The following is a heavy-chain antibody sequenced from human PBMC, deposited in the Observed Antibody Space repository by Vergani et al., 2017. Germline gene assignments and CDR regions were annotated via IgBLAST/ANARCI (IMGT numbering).Heavy chain of an antibody. CDR2: ISAYNGNT. Sequence: QVQLVQSGAEVKTPGASVKVSCKASGYTFTSYGFSWVRQAPGQGFEWMGWISAYNGNTNYAQKLQGRVTMTTDTSTSTAYMELRSLRSDDTAVYYCARDTYCRSTSCYHYYGMDVWGQGTTVTVSS. V-gene: IGHV1-18*01. D-gene: IGHD2-2*01. CDR3: ARDTYCRSTSCYHYYGMDV. J-gene: IGHJ6*02. CDR1: GYTFTSYG.